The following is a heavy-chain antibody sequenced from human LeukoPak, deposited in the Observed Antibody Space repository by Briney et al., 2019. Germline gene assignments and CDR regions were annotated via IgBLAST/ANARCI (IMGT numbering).Heavy chain of an antibody. J-gene: IGHJ5*02. CDR3: ARDPCSYPQVGARKNWFDP. V-gene: IGHV3-30-3*01. Sequence: GRSLRLSCAASGFTFSNYAMHWVRQAPGKGLEWVAVISYDGSNKYYADSVKGRFTISRDNSKNTLYLQMNSLRAEDTAVYYCARDPCSYPQVGARKNWFDPWGQGTLVTVSS. D-gene: IGHD1-26*01. CDR1: GFTFSNYA. CDR2: ISYDGSNK.